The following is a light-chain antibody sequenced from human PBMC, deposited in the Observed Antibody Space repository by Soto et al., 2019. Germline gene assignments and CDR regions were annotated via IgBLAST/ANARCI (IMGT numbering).Light chain of an antibody. CDR1: TSNVGSKS. V-gene: IGLV1-44*01. CDR3: AAWDGSLNIYV. J-gene: IGLJ1*01. Sequence: QSVLAQPPSASGTPGQTVTSSCSGSTSNVGSKSVNWYQQLPGTAPKLLIYSGDQRPSGVPDRFSGSKSGTSASLAISGLQSEDEAEYYCAAWDGSLNIYVFGTGTKLTVL. CDR2: SGD.